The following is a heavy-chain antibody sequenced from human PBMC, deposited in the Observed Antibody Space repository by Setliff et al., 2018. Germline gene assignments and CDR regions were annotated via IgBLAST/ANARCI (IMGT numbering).Heavy chain of an antibody. CDR3: ARVYSGYDPNHYFDY. CDR1: GFTFSSYA. V-gene: IGHV3-23*03. Sequence: PGGSLRLSCAASGFTFSSYAMSWVRQAPGKGLEWVSVIYSGGSSTYYADSVKGRFTISRDNSKNTLYLQMNSLRAEDTAVYYCARVYSGYDPNHYFDYWGQGTLVTVSS. CDR2: IYSGGSST. J-gene: IGHJ4*02. D-gene: IGHD5-12*01.